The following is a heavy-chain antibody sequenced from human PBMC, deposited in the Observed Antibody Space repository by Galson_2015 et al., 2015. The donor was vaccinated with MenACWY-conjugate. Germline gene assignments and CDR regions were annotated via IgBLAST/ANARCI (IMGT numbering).Heavy chain of an antibody. CDR1: GFTFSHYG. CDR3: ARVLSSGWTRQFDY. Sequence: SLRLSCAASGFTFSHYGMHWVRQAPGKGLEWVTAISYDGNNKYYADSVKGRFTISRDNSKNTVSLQMYGLTTEDTAVYFCARVLSSGWTRQFDYWGQGTLVAVSS. V-gene: IGHV3-30*03. CDR2: ISYDGNNK. D-gene: IGHD6-19*01. J-gene: IGHJ4*02.